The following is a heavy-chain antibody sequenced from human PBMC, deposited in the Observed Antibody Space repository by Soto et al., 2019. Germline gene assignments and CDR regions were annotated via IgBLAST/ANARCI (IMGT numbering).Heavy chain of an antibody. D-gene: IGHD4-17*01. Sequence: GASLRLSYVSSGFTFSSYWMHLVRQAPGKGLVWVSRINSDGSSTSYADSVKGRFTISRDNAKNTLYLQMNSLRAEDTAVYYCARVAPDYGDRHGGHYWGQGT. J-gene: IGHJ4*02. V-gene: IGHV3-74*01. CDR2: INSDGSST. CDR1: GFTFSSYW. CDR3: ARVAPDYGDRHGGHY.